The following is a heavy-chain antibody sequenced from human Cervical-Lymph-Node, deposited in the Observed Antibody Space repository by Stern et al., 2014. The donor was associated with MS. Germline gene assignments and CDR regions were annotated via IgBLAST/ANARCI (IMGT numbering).Heavy chain of an antibody. CDR2: IYHSGTT. Sequence: QVQLVESGPGLVKPSGTLSLTCAVSGGSLSSSNWWGWVRQPPGKGLGWIGEIYHSGTTNYNPSLKGRVTISLEQSKNQFSRSRSSVTAADTAMYFCARASVLLWSGFDYWGQGTLVTVSS. D-gene: IGHD2-21*01. CDR1: GGSLSSSNW. V-gene: IGHV4-4*02. J-gene: IGHJ4*02. CDR3: ARASVLLWSGFDY.